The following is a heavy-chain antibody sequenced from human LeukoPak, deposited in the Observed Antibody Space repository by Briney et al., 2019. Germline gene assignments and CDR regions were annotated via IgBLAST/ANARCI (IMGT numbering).Heavy chain of an antibody. D-gene: IGHD7-27*01. CDR3: ATAPGFYYYYYMDV. J-gene: IGHJ6*03. CDR1: GFTFNNYW. CDR2: INSDGSTA. Sequence: GGSLRLSCAASGFTFNNYWMHWVRQAPGKGLVWVSRINSDGSTATYADSVKGRFTTSRDNAKNTLYLQMNSLRAEDTAVYYCATAPGFYYYYYMDVWGKGTTVTVSS. V-gene: IGHV3-74*03.